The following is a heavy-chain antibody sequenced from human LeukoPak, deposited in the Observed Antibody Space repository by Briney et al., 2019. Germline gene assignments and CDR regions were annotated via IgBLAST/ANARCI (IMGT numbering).Heavy chain of an antibody. D-gene: IGHD5-12*01. J-gene: IGHJ3*01. CDR2: IYYSGST. CDR3: VRASVDSGGAFDV. CDR1: GGSISSYY. V-gene: IGHV4-59*01. Sequence: SETLSLTCTVSGGSISSYYWSWIRQPPGKGLEWIGYIYYSGSTNYNPSLESRVTTSRDTPKNQFSLTLSSMTAADTATYYCVRASVDSGGAFDVWGQGTVVTVSS.